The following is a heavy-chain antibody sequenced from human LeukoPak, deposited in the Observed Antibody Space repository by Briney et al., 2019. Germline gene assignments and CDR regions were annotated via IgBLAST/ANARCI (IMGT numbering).Heavy chain of an antibody. D-gene: IGHD3-22*01. CDR3: TSHYYDSSGYYFYYYGMDV. V-gene: IGHV3-49*04. J-gene: IGHJ6*02. CDR1: GFTFCDYA. Sequence: PGGSLRLSCTASGFTFCDYAMSWVRQAPGKGLEWVGFIRSKAYGGTTEYAASVKGRFTISRDDSKSIAYLQMNSLKTEDTAVYYCTSHYYDSSGYYFYYYGMDVWGQGTTVTVSS. CDR2: IRSKAYGGTT.